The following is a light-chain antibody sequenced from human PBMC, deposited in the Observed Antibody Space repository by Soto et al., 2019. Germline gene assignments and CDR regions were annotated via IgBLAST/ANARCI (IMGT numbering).Light chain of an antibody. CDR1: RDDVGGYNY. Sequence: QSVLTQPPSASGSPGQAVTISCTGTRDDVGGYNYVSWYQQHPGKAPKLLIYEVNKRPSGVPARFSGSKSGNTASLTVSGLQAEDEAVYYCNSYVTSNVVVFGGGTQLTVL. J-gene: IGLJ2*01. V-gene: IGLV2-8*01. CDR3: NSYVTSNVVV. CDR2: EVN.